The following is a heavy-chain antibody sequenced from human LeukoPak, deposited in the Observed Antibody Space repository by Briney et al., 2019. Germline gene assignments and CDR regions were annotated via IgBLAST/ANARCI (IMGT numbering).Heavy chain of an antibody. V-gene: IGHV3-23*01. CDR1: GFTFSSYA. CDR3: ARSFSVVTNFDY. J-gene: IGHJ4*02. D-gene: IGHD3-22*01. CDR2: ISGSGGST. Sequence: GGSLRLSCAASGFTFSSYAMSWVRQAPGKGLEWVSAISGSGGSTDYADSVKGRFTISRDNSKNTLYLQMNSLRAEDTAVYYCARSFSVVTNFDYWGQGTLVTVSS.